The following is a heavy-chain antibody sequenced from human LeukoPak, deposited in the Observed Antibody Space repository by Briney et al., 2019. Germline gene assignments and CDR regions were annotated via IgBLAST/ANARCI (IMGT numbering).Heavy chain of an antibody. Sequence: SETLSLTCAVYGGPFSGYYWSWIRQPPGKGLGWIGEINHSGSTNYNPSLKSRVTISVDTSKNQFPLKLSSVTAADTAVYYCARGKLRNLLAFDIWGQGTMVTVSS. CDR3: ARGKLRNLLAFDI. CDR1: GGPFSGYY. J-gene: IGHJ3*02. CDR2: INHSGST. V-gene: IGHV4-34*01. D-gene: IGHD1-7*01.